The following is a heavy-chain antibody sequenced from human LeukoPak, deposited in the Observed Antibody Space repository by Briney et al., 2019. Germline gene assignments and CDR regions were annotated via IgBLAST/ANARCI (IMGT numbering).Heavy chain of an antibody. D-gene: IGHD2-2*02. J-gene: IGHJ4*02. CDR3: AKDQPATAIPEPLFDY. V-gene: IGHV3-23*01. CDR1: GFTFSTYA. CDR2: FTNSGGST. Sequence: PGGSLRLSCAASGFTFSTYAMSWVRLAPGKGLEWVSTFTNSGGSTNYAESVKGRFTISRDNSKNTLYLQMNSLRAEDTAVYYCAKDQPATAIPEPLFDYWGQGTLVTVSS.